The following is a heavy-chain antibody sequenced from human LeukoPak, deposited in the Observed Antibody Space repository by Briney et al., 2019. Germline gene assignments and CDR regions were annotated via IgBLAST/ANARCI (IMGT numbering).Heavy chain of an antibody. CDR3: ATMTGIAAAGTSFWFDP. CDR1: GGSISSGSYF. Sequence: SETLSLTCTVSGGSISSGSYFWGWIRQPPGKGLEWIGSIYYSGSTYYNPSLKSRVTISVDTSKNQFSLKLSSVTAADTAVYYCATMTGIAAAGTSFWFDPWGQGTLVTVSS. D-gene: IGHD6-13*01. J-gene: IGHJ5*02. CDR2: IYYSGST. V-gene: IGHV4-39*07.